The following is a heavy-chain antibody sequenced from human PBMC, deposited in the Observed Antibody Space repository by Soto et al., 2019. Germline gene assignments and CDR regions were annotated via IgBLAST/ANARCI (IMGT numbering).Heavy chain of an antibody. CDR3: ARATSPYFDLFSAFDP. CDR1: GGSLSSGSYY. J-gene: IGHJ5*02. D-gene: IGHD3-9*01. CDR2: IYHSGTT. V-gene: IGHV4-61*01. Sequence: QVQLQESGPGLVKPSETLFLTCTVSGGSLSSGSYYWSWIRQSPGRGLEWIGYIYHSGTTKYNPSLKSRVTILVDTSENQFSLQLNSVTAADTAFYYCARATSPYFDLFSAFDPWGQGTPVTVSS.